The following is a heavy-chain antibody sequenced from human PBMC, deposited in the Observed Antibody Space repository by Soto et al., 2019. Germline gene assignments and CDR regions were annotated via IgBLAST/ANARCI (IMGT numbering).Heavy chain of an antibody. CDR1: GGSFSGYY. CDR2: IYYTGST. V-gene: IGHV4-59*01. Sequence: SETLSLTCAVYGGSFSGYYWSWIRQPPGKGLEWIGYIYYTGSTDHNPSLKSRVTISLDTSKNQVSLQLTSVTAADTAVYYFRWFDPWGQGTLVTVSS. J-gene: IGHJ5*02. CDR3: RWFDP.